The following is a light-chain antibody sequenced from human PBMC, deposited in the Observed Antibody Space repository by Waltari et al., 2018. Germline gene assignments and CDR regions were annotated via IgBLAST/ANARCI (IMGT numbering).Light chain of an antibody. J-gene: IGLJ2*01. CDR1: SSNIGAGYD. CDR3: QSYDSSTSGVV. V-gene: IGLV1-40*01. CDR2: GST. Sequence: QSVLTQPPSVSGAPGQRVTISCTGSSSNIGAGYDVHWYQQLPRTAPKLLIYGSTNRPAGVPDRFSASKSGTSASLAITGLQAEDEADYYCQSYDSSTSGVVFGGGTRLTVL.